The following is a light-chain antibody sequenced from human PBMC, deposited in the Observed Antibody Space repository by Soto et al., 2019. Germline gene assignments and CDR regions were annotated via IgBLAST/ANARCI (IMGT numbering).Light chain of an antibody. CDR3: QQYNNLPHT. CDR2: DAS. Sequence: ETIITQSPDTLSVSLGERATLSCRASQSLRSSLAWYQQKPGQAPRLLIYDASTRATGIPARFSGSGSGTDFTLTISGLQSEDFAVYYCQQYNNLPHTFGQGTKVDIK. V-gene: IGKV3-15*01. CDR1: QSLRSS. J-gene: IGKJ1*01.